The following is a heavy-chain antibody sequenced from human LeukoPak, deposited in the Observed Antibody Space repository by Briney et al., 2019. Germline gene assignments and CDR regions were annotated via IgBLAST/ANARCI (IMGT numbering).Heavy chain of an antibody. CDR2: MHYSGSS. CDR1: GDSISSYY. J-gene: IGHJ5*02. CDR3: ARRVTSNCFDP. D-gene: IGHD2-21*02. V-gene: IGHV4-59*08. Sequence: PSETLSLTCTVSGDSISSYYWSWIRQPPGKGLKWIGYMHYSGSSNYNPSLKSQVTTSVDTSQNQFSLKLRSVTAADTAVYYCARRVTSNCFDPWGQGTLVTVTS.